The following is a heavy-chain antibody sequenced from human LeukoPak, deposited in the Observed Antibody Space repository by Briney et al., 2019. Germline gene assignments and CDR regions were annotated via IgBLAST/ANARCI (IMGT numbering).Heavy chain of an antibody. V-gene: IGHV4-59*08. Sequence: KPAETLSLPCTVSGDSISSDYRSWIRQPPGKGLEWIGYIYYTGSTNYNPSLKSRVTISLDTSENQFSLNLSSVTAADTAVYYCARRAGSNLSPYCFDYWGRGTVIVVSS. CDR3: ARRAGSNLSPYCFDY. J-gene: IGHJ4*02. D-gene: IGHD2-2*01. CDR1: GDSISSDY. CDR2: IYYTGST.